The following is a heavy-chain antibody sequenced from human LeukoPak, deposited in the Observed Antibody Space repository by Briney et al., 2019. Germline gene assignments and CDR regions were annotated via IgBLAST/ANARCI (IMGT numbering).Heavy chain of an antibody. CDR3: ARVTVATTTDYFDY. J-gene: IGHJ4*02. CDR2: ISSSGSTI. CDR1: GFTFTSYE. V-gene: IGHV3-48*03. D-gene: IGHD5-12*01. Sequence: PGGSLRLSCAASGFTFTSYEMKWVRQAPGKGLEWVSYISSSGSTIYYADSVRGRFTISRDNAKNSLYLQMSSLRAEDTAVYYCARVTVATTTDYFDYWGQGTLVTVSS.